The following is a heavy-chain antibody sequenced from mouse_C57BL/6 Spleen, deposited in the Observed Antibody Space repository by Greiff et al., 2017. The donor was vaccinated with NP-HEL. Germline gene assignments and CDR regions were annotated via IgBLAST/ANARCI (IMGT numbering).Heavy chain of an antibody. CDR3: AIRWLLRDAMDY. V-gene: IGHV1-74*01. D-gene: IGHD2-3*01. Sequence: QVQLKQPGAELVKPGASVKVSCKASGYTFTSYWMHWVKQRPGQGLEWIGRIHPSDSDTNYNQKFKGKATLTVDKSSSTAYMQLSSLTSEDSAVYYCAIRWLLRDAMDYWGQGTSVTVSS. J-gene: IGHJ4*01. CDR2: IHPSDSDT. CDR1: GYTFTSYW.